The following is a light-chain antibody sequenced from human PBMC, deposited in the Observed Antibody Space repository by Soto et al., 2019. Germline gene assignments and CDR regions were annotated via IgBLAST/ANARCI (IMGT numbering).Light chain of an antibody. Sequence: EIVLTQSPATLSLSPGERATLSCRASQSVSSYLAWDQQKPGQAPRLLIYDASNRATGIPARFSGSGSGTDFTLTLRSLEPEDFAVYYCQQRSNWPLITFGQGTRLEI. CDR2: DAS. CDR3: QQRSNWPLIT. CDR1: QSVSSY. V-gene: IGKV3-11*01. J-gene: IGKJ5*01.